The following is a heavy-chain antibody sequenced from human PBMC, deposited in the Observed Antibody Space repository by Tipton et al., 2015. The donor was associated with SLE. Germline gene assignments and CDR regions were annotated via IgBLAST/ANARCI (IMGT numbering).Heavy chain of an antibody. D-gene: IGHD2-21*02. J-gene: IGHJ4*02. V-gene: IGHV3-64*04. CDR1: GFTFSSYA. Sequence: GSLRLSCSASGFTFSSYAMHWVRQAPGKGLKYVSAISSNGGSTYYADSVKGRFTISRDNSKNTLYLQMNSLRAEDTAVYYCAKARGQKVVTATPFDYWGQGTLVTVSS. CDR2: ISSNGGST. CDR3: AKARGQKVVTATPFDY.